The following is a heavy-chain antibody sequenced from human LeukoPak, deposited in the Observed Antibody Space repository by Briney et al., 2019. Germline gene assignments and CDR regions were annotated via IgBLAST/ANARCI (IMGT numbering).Heavy chain of an antibody. CDR1: GFTFSSYS. CDR3: ARDQYYYDRGSFDP. D-gene: IGHD3-22*01. V-gene: IGHV3-21*01. J-gene: IGHJ5*02. CDR2: ISSSSSYI. Sequence: GGSLRLSCAASGFTFSSYSMNWVRQAPGKGLEWVSSISSSSSYIYYTDSVKGRFTISRDNAKNSLYLRMNSLRAEDTAVYYCARDQYYYDRGSFDPWGQGTLVTVSS.